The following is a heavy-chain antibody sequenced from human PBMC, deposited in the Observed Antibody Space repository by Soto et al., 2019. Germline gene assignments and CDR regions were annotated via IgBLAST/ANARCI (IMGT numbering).Heavy chain of an antibody. CDR3: VRAVGARGDQ. CDR1: GGSISSSNW. Sequence: PSETLSLTCAVSGGSISSSNWWSWVRQSPGKGLEWIGEVNHRGSADYNPSLKGRVTMSVDRSKNQLSLKLSSVTAADTAVYYCVRAVGARGDQWGQGTLVTVSS. J-gene: IGHJ4*02. D-gene: IGHD1-26*01. CDR2: VNHRGSA. V-gene: IGHV4-4*02.